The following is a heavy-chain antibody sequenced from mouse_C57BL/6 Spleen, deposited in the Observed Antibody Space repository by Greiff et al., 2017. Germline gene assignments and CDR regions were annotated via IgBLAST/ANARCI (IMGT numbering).Heavy chain of an antibody. CDR2: INYDGSST. V-gene: IGHV5-16*01. Sequence: EVQVVESEGGLVQPGSSMKLSCTASGFTFSDYYMAWVRQVPEKGLEWVANINYDGSSTYYLDSLKSRFIISRDNAKNILYLKMSSLKSEDTATYYCARGKLGQGYYAMDYWGQGTSVTVSS. CDR1: GFTFSDYY. CDR3: ARGKLGQGYYAMDY. J-gene: IGHJ4*01. D-gene: IGHD4-1*01.